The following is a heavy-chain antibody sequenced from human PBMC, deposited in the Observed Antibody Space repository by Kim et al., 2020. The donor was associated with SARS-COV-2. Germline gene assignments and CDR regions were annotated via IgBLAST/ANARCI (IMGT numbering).Heavy chain of an antibody. V-gene: IGHV1-18*01. J-gene: IGHJ6*02. CDR1: GYTFTSYG. CDR2: ISAYNGNT. CDR3: ARIVLPWDPSGPVVVINHYYYYGMDV. Sequence: ASVKVSCKASGYTFTSYGISWVRQAPGQGLEWMGWISAYNGNTNYAQKLQGRVTMTTDTSTSTAYMELRSLRSDDTAVYYCARIVLPWDPSGPVVVINHYYYYGMDVWGQGTTVTVSS. D-gene: IGHD3-22*01.